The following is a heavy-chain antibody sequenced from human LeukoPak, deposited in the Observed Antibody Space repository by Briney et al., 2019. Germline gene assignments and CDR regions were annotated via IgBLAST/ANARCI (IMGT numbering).Heavy chain of an antibody. V-gene: IGHV1-8*01. CDR1: GYTFTSYA. Sequence: ASVKVSCKASGYTFTSYAVVWVRQATGQGLEWMGWMNPNSGRTGYAQNFQGRITITRNTSISTAYMELSSLRSEDTAVYYCTRETSSRYFDYWGQGTLVTVSS. J-gene: IGHJ4*02. CDR2: MNPNSGRT. CDR3: TRETSSRYFDY.